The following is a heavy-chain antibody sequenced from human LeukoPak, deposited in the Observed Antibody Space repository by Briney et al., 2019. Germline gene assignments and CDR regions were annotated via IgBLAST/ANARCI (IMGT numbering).Heavy chain of an antibody. J-gene: IGHJ2*01. CDR2: IAPNSGGT. CDR1: GYTFTGNH. CDR3: AKEADIVSFDL. V-gene: IGHV1-2*02. Sequence: GASVKVSXKASGYTFTGNHVHWVRQAPGQGLEWMGWIAPNSGGTMYAQKFQDRVAMTSDTSISTAYMELSGLRSDDTAVYFCAKEADIVSFDLWGRGTLVTVSS. D-gene: IGHD2-15*01.